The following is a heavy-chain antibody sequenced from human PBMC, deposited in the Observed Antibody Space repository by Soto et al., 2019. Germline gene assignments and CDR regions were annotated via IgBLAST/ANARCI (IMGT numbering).Heavy chain of an antibody. CDR3: ARDSGYDLFAFDI. CDR1: GGSFSGYY. V-gene: IGHV4-34*01. D-gene: IGHD5-12*01. Sequence: PSETLSLTCAVYGGSFSGYYWSWIRQPPGKGLEWIGEINHSGSTNYNPSLKSRVTISVDTSKNQFSLKLSSVTAADTAVYYCARDSGYDLFAFDIWGQGTMVTVSS. J-gene: IGHJ3*02. CDR2: INHSGST.